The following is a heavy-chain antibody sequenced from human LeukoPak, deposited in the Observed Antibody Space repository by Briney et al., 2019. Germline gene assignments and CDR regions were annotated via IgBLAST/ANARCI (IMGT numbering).Heavy chain of an antibody. CDR2: ISGSGGST. J-gene: IGHJ4*02. V-gene: IGHV3-23*01. CDR1: GFTFSDYY. Sequence: PGGSLRLSCAASGFTFSDYYMSWIRQAPGKGLEWVSAISGSGGSTYYADSVKGRFTISRDNSKNTLYLQMNSLRAEDTAVYYCAKDAKSLIAARDFDYWGQGTLVTVSS. D-gene: IGHD6-6*01. CDR3: AKDAKSLIAARDFDY.